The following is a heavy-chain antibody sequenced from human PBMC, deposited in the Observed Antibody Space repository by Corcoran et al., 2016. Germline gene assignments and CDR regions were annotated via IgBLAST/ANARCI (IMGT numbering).Heavy chain of an antibody. CDR3: ARRGAITADSNLDF. J-gene: IGHJ4*02. CDR1: GYRFTSYW. V-gene: IGHV5-10-1*03. Sequence: EVQLVQSGAEVKKPGESLRISCKGSGYRFTSYWINWVRQMPGKGLEWMGRIDPSDSYTNYSPSFQGHVTISADKSVSTAYLQWSSLKASDTAIYYCARRGAITADSNLDFWGQGALVTVSS. D-gene: IGHD3-10*01. CDR2: IDPSDSYT.